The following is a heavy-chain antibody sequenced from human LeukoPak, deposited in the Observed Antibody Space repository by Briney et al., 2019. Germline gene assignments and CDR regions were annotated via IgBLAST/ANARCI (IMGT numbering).Heavy chain of an antibody. Sequence: SETLSLTCAVYGGSFSGYYWSWIRQPPGKGLEWIGEINHSGSTNYNPSLKSRVTISVDTSKNQFSLKLSSVTAADTAVYYCARGNYDFWSSIGNWFDPWGQGTLVTVSS. CDR2: INHSGST. CDR1: GGSFSGYY. J-gene: IGHJ5*02. CDR3: ARGNYDFWSSIGNWFDP. D-gene: IGHD3-3*01. V-gene: IGHV4-34*01.